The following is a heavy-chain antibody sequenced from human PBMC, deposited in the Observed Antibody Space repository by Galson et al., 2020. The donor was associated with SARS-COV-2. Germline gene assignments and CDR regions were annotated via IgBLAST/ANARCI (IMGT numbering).Heavy chain of an antibody. J-gene: IGHJ4*02. CDR2: INLDGSQR. D-gene: IGHD4-4*01. CDR3: ARDDDYNTSDY. Sequence: TSETLSLTCAASGFTFSDFWMNWVRQAPGKRLEWVANINLDGSQRYYVDSVKGRFTISRDNAKNSLYLQINSLRAEDTAVYYCARDDDYNTSDYWGQGTLVTVSS. V-gene: IGHV3-7*01. CDR1: GFTFSDFW.